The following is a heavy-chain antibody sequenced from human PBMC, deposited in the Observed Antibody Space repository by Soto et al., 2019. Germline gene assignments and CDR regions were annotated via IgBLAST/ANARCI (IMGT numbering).Heavy chain of an antibody. V-gene: IGHV3-23*01. CDR2: ITDKRSKA. J-gene: IGHJ4*02. CDR1: GFTFSNYS. Sequence: GGSLRLSCAASGFTFSNYSMRWVRQAPEKGQERESGITDKRSKAHYAASGSCRLTIHRDNSKNTLVLQINSLRVDDAAVYFCAKVLFPILPTTSFDSWGRGCLVSVSS. CDR3: AKVLFPILPTTSFDS. D-gene: IGHD1-26*01.